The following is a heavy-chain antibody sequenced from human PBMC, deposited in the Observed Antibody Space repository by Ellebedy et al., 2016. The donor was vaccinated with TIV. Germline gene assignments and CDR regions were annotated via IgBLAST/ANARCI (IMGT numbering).Heavy chain of an antibody. CDR3: ARGGDSTNCSGGSCYSRDYYYGMDV. D-gene: IGHD2-15*01. V-gene: IGHV1-2*04. CDR1: GYTFTGYY. J-gene: IGHJ6*02. Sequence: AASVKVSCKASGYTFTGYYMHWVRQAPGHGLEWMGWINPNSGGTNYAQKFQGWVTMTRDTSISTAYMELSRLRSDDTAVYYCARGGDSTNCSGGSCYSRDYYYGMDVWGQGTTVTVSS. CDR2: INPNSGGT.